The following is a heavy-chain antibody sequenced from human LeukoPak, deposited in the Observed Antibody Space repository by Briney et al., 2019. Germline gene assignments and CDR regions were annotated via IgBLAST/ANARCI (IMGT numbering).Heavy chain of an antibody. V-gene: IGHV1-69*04. CDR2: IIPILGIA. D-gene: IGHD3-22*01. Sequence: SVKVSCKASGGTFSSYAISWVRQAPGQGLEWMGRIIPILGIANYAQKFQGRVTITADKSTSTAYMELSSLRSEDTAVYYCARDGYYDSSEDWGQGTLVTVSS. CDR3: ARDGYYDSSED. CDR1: GGTFSSYA. J-gene: IGHJ4*02.